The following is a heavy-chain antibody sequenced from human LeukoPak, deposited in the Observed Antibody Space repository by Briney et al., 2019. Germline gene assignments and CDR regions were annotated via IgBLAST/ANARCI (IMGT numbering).Heavy chain of an antibody. CDR1: GFTFSSYA. Sequence: PGGSLRLSCAASGFTFSSYAMSWVRQAPGKGLEWVSAISGSGGSTYYADSVKGRFTISRDNSKNTLYLQMNSLRAEDTAVYYCAKGRFKGNYGSGTKRGEFDYWGQGTLVTVSS. J-gene: IGHJ4*02. V-gene: IGHV3-23*01. D-gene: IGHD3-10*01. CDR2: ISGSGGST. CDR3: AKGRFKGNYGSGTKRGEFDY.